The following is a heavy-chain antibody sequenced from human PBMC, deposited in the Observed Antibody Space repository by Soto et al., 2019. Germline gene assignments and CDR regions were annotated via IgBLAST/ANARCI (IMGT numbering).Heavy chain of an antibody. CDR2: ISTSKGNT. J-gene: IGHJ4*02. Sequence: QVQLVQSGPEVKKPGASVKVSCKTSGYTFTSDGIAWVRQAPGQGLEWMGWISTSKGNTNYAQKFQGRVTMTTDTSTSTAHMELRSLRSDVPAVYYRATRSPAFDFWGQGTLVTVSS. V-gene: IGHV1-18*01. CDR1: GYTFTSDG. CDR3: ATRSPAFDF.